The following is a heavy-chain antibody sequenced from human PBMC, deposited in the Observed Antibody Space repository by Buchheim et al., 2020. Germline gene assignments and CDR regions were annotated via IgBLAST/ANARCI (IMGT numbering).Heavy chain of an antibody. J-gene: IGHJ4*02. CDR1: GFTFSSYG. D-gene: IGHD5-18*01. CDR2: IWYDGSNK. V-gene: IGHV3-33*01. CDR3: AREIAMWIQLWSFYY. Sequence: QVQLVESGGGVVQPGRSLRLSCAASGFTFSSYGMHWVRQAPGKGLEWVAVIWYDGSNKYYADSVKGRFTISRDNSKNTLYLQMNSLRAEDTAVYYCAREIAMWIQLWSFYYRGQGTL.